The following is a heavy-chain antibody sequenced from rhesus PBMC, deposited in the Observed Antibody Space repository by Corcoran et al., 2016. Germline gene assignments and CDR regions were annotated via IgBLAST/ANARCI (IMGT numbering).Heavy chain of an antibody. CDR1: GGTISSGYYY. D-gene: IGHD2-15*01. V-gene: IGHV4S12*01. CDR3: ARATGGFVA. Sequence: QVQLQESGPGVVKPSETLSLTCAVSGGTISSGYYYWSWIRQPPGKGLEWIGGIYSNRESNNYNPSLKSRVTSSKDTSKNQFSLKLSSVTATDTAVYYCARATGGFVAWGQGVLVTVSS. J-gene: IGHJ4*01. CDR2: IYSNRESN.